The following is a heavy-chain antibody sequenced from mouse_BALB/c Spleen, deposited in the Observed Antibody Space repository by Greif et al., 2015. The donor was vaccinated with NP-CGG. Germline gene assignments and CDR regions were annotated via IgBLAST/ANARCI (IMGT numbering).Heavy chain of an antibody. J-gene: IGHJ4*01. D-gene: IGHD2-14*01. CDR2: INSNGGST. V-gene: IGHV5-6-3*01. CDR3: ARRRYDPYYYAMDY. Sequence: EVKLVESGGGLVQPGGSLKLSCAASGFTFSSYGVSWVRQTPDKRLELVATINSNGGSTYYPDSVKGRFTISRDNAKNTLYLQMSSLKSEDTAMYYCARRRYDPYYYAMDYWGQGTSVTVSS. CDR1: GFTFSSYG.